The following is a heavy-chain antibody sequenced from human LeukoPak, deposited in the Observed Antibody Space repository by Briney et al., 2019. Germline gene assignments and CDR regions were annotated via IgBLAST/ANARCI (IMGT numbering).Heavy chain of an antibody. J-gene: IGHJ3*02. D-gene: IGHD2-2*01. CDR3: ARWGYCSSTSCHDAFDI. Sequence: SETLSLTCTVSGGSISSYYWSWIRQPAGKGLEWIGRIYTSGSTNYNPSLKSRVTMSVDTSKNQFSLKLSSVTAADTAVYYCARWGYCSSTSCHDAFDIWGQGTMVTVSS. CDR2: IYTSGST. V-gene: IGHV4-4*07. CDR1: GGSISSYY.